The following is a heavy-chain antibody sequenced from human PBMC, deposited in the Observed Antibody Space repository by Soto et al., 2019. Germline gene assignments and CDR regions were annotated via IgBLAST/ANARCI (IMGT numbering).Heavy chain of an antibody. D-gene: IGHD1-26*01. J-gene: IGHJ4*02. CDR2: IYPGDSDT. CDR3: ARSGGSYPTDY. Sequence: PGESLKLSCEASGYIFTSYWIGWCLQRPGKGLEWMGIIYPGDSDTRYSPSFQGQVTISADKSLSTAYLQWRSLKASDTAMYYCARSGGSYPTDYWGQGTPVTVSS. CDR1: GYIFTSYW. V-gene: IGHV5-51*01.